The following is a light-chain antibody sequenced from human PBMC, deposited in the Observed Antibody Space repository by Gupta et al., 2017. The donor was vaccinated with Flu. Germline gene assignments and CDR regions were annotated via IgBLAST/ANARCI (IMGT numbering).Light chain of an antibody. CDR2: ADT. CDR3: HMLYSAAAHGV. V-gene: IGLV3-21*02. Sequence: GEAATLTGGNDTIGRNAVHWYQQRPGHAPVLVVYADTRRPSGISDRFSGSTSGYTATLTIGGVEDDDEADYYCHMLYSAAAHGVFGGGTKLTV. J-gene: IGLJ2*01. CDR1: TIGRNA.